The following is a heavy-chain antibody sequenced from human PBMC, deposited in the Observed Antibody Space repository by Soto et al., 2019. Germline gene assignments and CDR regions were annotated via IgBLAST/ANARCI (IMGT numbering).Heavy chain of an antibody. V-gene: IGHV3-33*01. CDR1: GFTFSSYG. CDR2: LGYDGSNK. Sequence: QVQLVESGGGVSHPGRSLRLSCAASGFTFSSYGMHWARQAPGTGLEWVAVLGYDGSNKYYADSVKGGFTISRDNSKNTLYLQMNSLRAEDTAVYYCARVAVRGFLGALDIWGQGTMVTVSS. D-gene: IGHD4-17*01. CDR3: ARVAVRGFLGALDI. J-gene: IGHJ3*02.